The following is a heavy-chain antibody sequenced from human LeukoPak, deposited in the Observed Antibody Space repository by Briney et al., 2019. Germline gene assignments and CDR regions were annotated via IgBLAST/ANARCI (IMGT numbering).Heavy chain of an antibody. Sequence: SETLSLTCAVYGGSFSGYYWSWIRQPPGKGLEWIGEINHSGSTNYNPSLKSRVTISVDTSKNQFSLKLSSVTAADTAVYYCASAHYDSYYFDYWGQGTLVTVSS. V-gene: IGHV4-34*01. CDR3: ASAHYDSYYFDY. CDR2: INHSGST. J-gene: IGHJ4*02. D-gene: IGHD3-22*01. CDR1: GGSFSGYY.